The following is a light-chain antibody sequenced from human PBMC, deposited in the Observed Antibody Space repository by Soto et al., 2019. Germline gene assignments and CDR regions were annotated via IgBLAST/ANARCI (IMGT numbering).Light chain of an antibody. J-gene: IGKJ1*01. CDR3: QQYGTSPWT. Sequence: EIVLTQSPGTLSLSPGDRATLSCRASQSVNSNFLAWYQKKPGQAPRLLIYGASSRATGIPDTFSGSGSGTDFTLTISRLEPGDFAVYYCQQYGTSPWTFGQGTKVEIK. V-gene: IGKV3-20*01. CDR1: QSVNSNF. CDR2: GAS.